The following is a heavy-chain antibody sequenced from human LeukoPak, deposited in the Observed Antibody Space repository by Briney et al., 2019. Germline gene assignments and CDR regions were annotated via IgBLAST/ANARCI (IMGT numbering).Heavy chain of an antibody. V-gene: IGHV4-39*01. Sequence: SETLSLTCTVSGGSISSSSYYWGWIRQPPGKGLEWIGSIYYSGSTYYNPSLKSRVTISVDTSKNQFSLKLSSVTAADTAVYYCASSGMYSSGWYHWFDPWGQGTLVTVSS. CDR3: ASSGMYSSGWYHWFDP. CDR2: IYYSGST. D-gene: IGHD6-19*01. J-gene: IGHJ5*02. CDR1: GGSISSSSYY.